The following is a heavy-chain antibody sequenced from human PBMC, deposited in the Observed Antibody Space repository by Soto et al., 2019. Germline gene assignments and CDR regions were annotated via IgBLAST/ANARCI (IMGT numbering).Heavy chain of an antibody. V-gene: IGHV3-53*01. CDR3: ARGLLWFGELSFDY. CDR2: IYSGGST. D-gene: IGHD3-10*01. Sequence: GGSLRLSCAASGFTVSSNYMSWVRQAPGKGLEWVSVIYSGGSTYYADSVKGRFTISRDNSKNTLYLQMNSLRAEDTAVYYCARGLLWFGELSFDYWGQGTLVTVSS. J-gene: IGHJ4*02. CDR1: GFTVSSNY.